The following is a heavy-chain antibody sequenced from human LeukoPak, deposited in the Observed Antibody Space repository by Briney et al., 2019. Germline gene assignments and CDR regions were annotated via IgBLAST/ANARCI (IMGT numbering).Heavy chain of an antibody. CDR2: IYYSGST. CDR3: TRVGHYDSSGYYVINAQPTPYYFDY. CDR1: GGSISSYY. J-gene: IGHJ4*02. Sequence: SETLSLTCTVSGGSISSYYWSWIRQPPGKGLEWIGYIYYSGSTNYNPSLKSRVTISVDTSKNQFSLKLSSVTAADTAVYYCTRVGHYDSSGYYVINAQPTPYYFDYWGQGTLVTVSS. D-gene: IGHD3-22*01. V-gene: IGHV4-59*01.